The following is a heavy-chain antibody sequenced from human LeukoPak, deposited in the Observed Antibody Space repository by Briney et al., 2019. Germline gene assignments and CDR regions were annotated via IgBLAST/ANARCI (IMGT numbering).Heavy chain of an antibody. CDR1: EFTFSSYG. J-gene: IGHJ4*02. CDR3: AKDPLQYGSGSYYFDD. V-gene: IGHV3-30*02. D-gene: IGHD3-10*01. Sequence: GGSLRLSCAASEFTFSSYGMHWVRQAPGKGLEWVAFIWYDGNNKYYADSVKGRFTISRDSSKNTLYLQMNSLRAEDTAVYYCAKDPLQYGSGSYYFDDWGQGTLVTVSS. CDR2: IWYDGNNK.